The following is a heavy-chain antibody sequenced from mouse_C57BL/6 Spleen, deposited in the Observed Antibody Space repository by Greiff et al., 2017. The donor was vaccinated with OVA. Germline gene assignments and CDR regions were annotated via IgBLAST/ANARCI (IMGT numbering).Heavy chain of an antibody. Sequence: DVKLVESEGGLVQPGSSMKLSCTASGFTFSDYYMAWVRQVPEKGLEWVANINYDGSSTYYLDSLKSRFIISRDNAKNILYLQMSSLKSEDTATYYCARELGSYYCDYWGQGTTLTVSS. D-gene: IGHD4-1*01. J-gene: IGHJ2*01. CDR3: ARELGSYYCDY. CDR1: GFTFSDYY. CDR2: INYDGSST. V-gene: IGHV5-16*01.